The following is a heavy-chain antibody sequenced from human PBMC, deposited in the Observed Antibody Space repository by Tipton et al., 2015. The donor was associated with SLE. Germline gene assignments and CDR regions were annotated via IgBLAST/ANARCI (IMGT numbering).Heavy chain of an antibody. CDR1: GYTFTTYG. J-gene: IGHJ3*01. CDR2: ISTYNGNT. D-gene: IGHD6-13*01. Sequence: QSGPEVKKPGASVRVSCKASGYTFTTYGISWVRQAPGQGLEWMGWISTYNGNTNYAQKLQGRVTMTSDTSTSTAYMELRSLRSDDTAIYYCARRTRSASWYGGAFDVWGQGTMVTVSS. V-gene: IGHV1-18*01. CDR3: ARRTRSASWYGGAFDV.